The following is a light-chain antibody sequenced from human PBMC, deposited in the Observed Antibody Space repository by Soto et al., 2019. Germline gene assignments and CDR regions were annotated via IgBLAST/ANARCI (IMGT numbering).Light chain of an antibody. CDR1: QGISSH. Sequence: AIRMTQSPSSFSASTGDRVTITCRASQGISSHLAWYQVKPGKAPRLLIYTASYLESGVPSRFSGSGSGTDYTLTISSLKYYDFAVTYYQPYFPYPLTFGGGTNVEIK. CDR3: QPYFPYPLT. J-gene: IGKJ4*01. V-gene: IGKV1-8*01. CDR2: TAS.